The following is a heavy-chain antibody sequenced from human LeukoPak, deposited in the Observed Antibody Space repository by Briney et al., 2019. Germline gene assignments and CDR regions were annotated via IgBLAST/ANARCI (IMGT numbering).Heavy chain of an antibody. CDR2: ISYDGSNK. V-gene: IGHV3-30*03. D-gene: IGHD5-18*01. CDR1: GFTFSSYG. Sequence: GGSLRLSCAASGFTFSSYGMHWVRQAPGKGLEWVAVISYDGSNKYYADSVKGRFTIPRDNSKNTLYLQMNSLRAEDTAVYYCARGSYGPQYYYGMDVWGQGTTVTVSS. CDR3: ARGSYGPQYYYGMDV. J-gene: IGHJ6*02.